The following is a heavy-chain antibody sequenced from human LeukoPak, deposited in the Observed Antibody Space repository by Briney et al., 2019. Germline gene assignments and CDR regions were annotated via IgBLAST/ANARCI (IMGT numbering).Heavy chain of an antibody. D-gene: IGHD3-22*01. J-gene: IGHJ6*03. CDR3: ARCSDSSGYYYYYYYMDV. CDR2: INPNSGGT. Sequence: GASVKVSCKASGYTFTGYYMHWVRQAPGQGLEWMGWINPNSGGTNYAQKFQGRVTMTRDTSISTAYMELSRLRSDDTAVYYCARCSDSSGYYYYYYYMDVWGKGTTVTVSS. V-gene: IGHV1-2*02. CDR1: GYTFTGYY.